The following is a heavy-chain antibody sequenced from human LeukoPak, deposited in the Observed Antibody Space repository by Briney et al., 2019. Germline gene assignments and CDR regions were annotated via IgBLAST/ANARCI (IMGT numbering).Heavy chain of an antibody. J-gene: IGHJ6*02. Sequence: GGSLRLSCAASGFNFSRYAMHWVRQAPGKGLEWVAVISYDGSNKYYADSVKGRFTISRDNSKNTLYLQMNSLRAEDTAVYYCARPYSGSYYWGMDVWGQGTTVTVSS. CDR1: GFNFSRYA. V-gene: IGHV3-30-3*01. CDR3: ARPYSGSYYWGMDV. CDR2: ISYDGSNK. D-gene: IGHD1-26*01.